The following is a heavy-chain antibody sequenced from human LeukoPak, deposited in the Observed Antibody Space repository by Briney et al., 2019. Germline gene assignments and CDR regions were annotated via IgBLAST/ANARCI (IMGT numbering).Heavy chain of an antibody. CDR3: ARGLWSTHYYYYYMDV. Sequence: KPSETLSLTCTVSGGSTSSYYWSWIRQPPGKGLEWIGYIYYSGSTNYNPSLKSRVTISVDTSKNQFSLKLSSVTAADTAVYYCARGLWSTHYYYYYMDVWGKGTTVTVSS. D-gene: IGHD2-21*01. CDR1: GGSTSSYY. V-gene: IGHV4-59*01. J-gene: IGHJ6*03. CDR2: IYYSGST.